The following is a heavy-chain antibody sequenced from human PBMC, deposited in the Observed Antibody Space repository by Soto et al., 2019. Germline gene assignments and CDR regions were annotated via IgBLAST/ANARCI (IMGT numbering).Heavy chain of an antibody. V-gene: IGHV3-21*01. CDR2: ISSSSSYI. D-gene: IGHD1-26*01. CDR3: ARERPLIVGATMGVFDY. CDR1: GFTFSSYS. J-gene: IGHJ4*02. Sequence: EVQLVESGGGLVKPGGSLRLSCAASGFTFSSYSMNWVRQAPGKGLEWVSSISSSSSYIYYADSVKGRFTISRDNAKNSLYLQMNSLRAEDTAVYYCARERPLIVGATMGVFDYWGQGTLVTVSS.